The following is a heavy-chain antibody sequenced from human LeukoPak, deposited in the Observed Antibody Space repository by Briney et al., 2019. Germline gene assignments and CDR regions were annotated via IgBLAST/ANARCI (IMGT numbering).Heavy chain of an antibody. CDR2: ISYDGSNK. J-gene: IGHJ4*02. CDR3: AKPQTRPTDYFDY. D-gene: IGHD4-17*01. CDR1: GFTFSSYG. Sequence: GGSLRLSCAASGFTFSSYGMHWVRQAPGKGLEWVAVISYDGSNKYYADSVKGRFTISRDNSKNTLYLQMNSLRAGDTAVYYCAKPQTRPTDYFDYWGQETLVTVSS. V-gene: IGHV3-30*18.